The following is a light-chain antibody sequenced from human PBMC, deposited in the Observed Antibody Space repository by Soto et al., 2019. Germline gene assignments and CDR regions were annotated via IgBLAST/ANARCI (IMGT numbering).Light chain of an antibody. Sequence: DIVMTQSPDSLAVSLGERATINCKSSQSVLYSSNNKNYLAWYQQKPGQPPKLLISWASTRESGVPDRFSGSGSGTDFTRTISSLQAEDVAVYYCQQYYTTPRTFGQGTKVEIK. CDR2: WAS. V-gene: IGKV4-1*01. CDR1: QSVLYSSNNKNY. CDR3: QQYYTTPRT. J-gene: IGKJ1*01.